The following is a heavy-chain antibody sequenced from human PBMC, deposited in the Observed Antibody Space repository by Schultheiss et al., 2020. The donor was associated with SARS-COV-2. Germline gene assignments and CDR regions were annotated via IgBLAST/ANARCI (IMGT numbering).Heavy chain of an antibody. V-gene: IGHV3-30*03. CDR3: ARLSTPMIVVVISYYFDY. D-gene: IGHD3-22*01. CDR2: ISYDGSNK. J-gene: IGHJ4*02. Sequence: GESLKISCAASGFTFDDYAMHWVRQAPGKGLEWVAVISYDGSNKYYADSVKGRFTISRDNSKNTLYLQMNSLRAEDTAVYYCARLSTPMIVVVISYYFDYWGQGTLVTVSS. CDR1: GFTFDDYA.